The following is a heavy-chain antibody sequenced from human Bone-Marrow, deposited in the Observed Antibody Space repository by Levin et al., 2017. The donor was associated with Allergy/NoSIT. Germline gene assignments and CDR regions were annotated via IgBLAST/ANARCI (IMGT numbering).Heavy chain of an antibody. J-gene: IGHJ5*02. Sequence: SVKVSCKASGGTFSSYAISWVRQAPGQGLEWMGGIIPIFGTANYAQKFQGRVTITADESTSTAYMELSSLRSEDTAVYYCARDPHGGSYSLRWFDPWGQGTLVTVSS. D-gene: IGHD2-15*01. CDR1: GGTFSSYA. V-gene: IGHV1-69*13. CDR2: IIPIFGTA. CDR3: ARDPHGGSYSLRWFDP.